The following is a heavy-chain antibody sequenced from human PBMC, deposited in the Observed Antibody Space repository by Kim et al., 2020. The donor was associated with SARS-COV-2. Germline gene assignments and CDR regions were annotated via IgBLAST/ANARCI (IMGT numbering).Heavy chain of an antibody. CDR2: IYPGDSDT. CDR3: ARHRGSYCSSISCRNWFDP. V-gene: IGHV5-51*01. D-gene: IGHD2-2*01. CDR1: GYSFISYW. J-gene: IGHJ5*02. Sequence: GESLKISCKGSGYSFISYWIGWVRQMPGKGLEWMGIIYPGDSDTRYSPSFQGQVTISADKSISTAYLQWSSLKASDTAMYYCARHRGSYCSSISCRNWFDPWGQGTLVTVSS.